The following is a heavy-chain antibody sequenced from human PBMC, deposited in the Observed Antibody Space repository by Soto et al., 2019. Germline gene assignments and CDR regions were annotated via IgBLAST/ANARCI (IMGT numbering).Heavy chain of an antibody. CDR3: ASGGHWAMAPSPIKYYYYGMDV. CDR2: INHSGST. J-gene: IGHJ6*02. D-gene: IGHD5-18*01. Sequence: SETLSLTCAVYGGSFSGYYWSWIRQPPGKGLEWIGEINHSGSTNYNPSLKSRVTISVDTSKNQFSLKLSSVTAADTAVYYCASGGHWAMAPSPIKYYYYGMDVWGQGTTVTVSS. V-gene: IGHV4-34*01. CDR1: GGSFSGYY.